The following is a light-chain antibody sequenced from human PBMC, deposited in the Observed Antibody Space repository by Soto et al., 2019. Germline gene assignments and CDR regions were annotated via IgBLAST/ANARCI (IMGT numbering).Light chain of an antibody. CDR1: QSISVW. Sequence: DIQMTHSPSTLSASVGDRVTITCRASQSISVWLSWYQQKPGKAPKLLIYRASILESGVPSRFSGSGSGTEFTLTISSLQPVDFATYYCQQYSGYPWTFGQGTKVEIK. CDR3: QQYSGYPWT. V-gene: IGKV1-5*03. J-gene: IGKJ1*01. CDR2: RAS.